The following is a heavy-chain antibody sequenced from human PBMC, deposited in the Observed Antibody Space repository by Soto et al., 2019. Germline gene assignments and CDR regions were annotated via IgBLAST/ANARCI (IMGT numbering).Heavy chain of an antibody. CDR3: AGYCSGGSCADYYYYGMDV. D-gene: IGHD2-15*01. CDR1: GYTFTSYD. V-gene: IGHV1-8*01. J-gene: IGHJ6*02. CDR2: MNPNSGNT. Sequence: QVQLVQSGAEVKKPGASVKVSCKASGYTFTSYDINWVRQATGQGLEWMGWMNPNSGNTGYAQKFQGRVTMTRNTXXSXAXXELSSLRSEDTAVYYCAGYCSGGSCADYYYYGMDVWGQGTTVTVSS.